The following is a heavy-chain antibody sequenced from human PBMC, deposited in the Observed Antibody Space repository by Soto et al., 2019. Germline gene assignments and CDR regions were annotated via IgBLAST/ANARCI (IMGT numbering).Heavy chain of an antibody. Sequence: QVQLVQSGAELRKPGASVKVSCKASGCSFSSYGINWVREAPGQGLEWMGWINTYNGNRNYAQKFEDRVTMTTATSTNTVYMELRSLKSDDTAIYYCARDRLTGYDSSGFYSWGQGTLVTVSS. D-gene: IGHD3-22*01. CDR2: INTYNGNR. CDR3: ARDRLTGYDSSGFYS. J-gene: IGHJ4*02. V-gene: IGHV1-18*01. CDR1: GCSFSSYG.